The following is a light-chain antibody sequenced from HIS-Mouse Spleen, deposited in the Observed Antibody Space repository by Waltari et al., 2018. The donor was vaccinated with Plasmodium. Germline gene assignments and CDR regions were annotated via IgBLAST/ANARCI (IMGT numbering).Light chain of an antibody. J-gene: IGLJ3*02. V-gene: IGLV2-23*01. Sequence: QSALTQPASASGSPGQSITISCTGPSIHVGSYNLVSRYQQHPGNAPKLMIYEGSKRPSGVSNRFSGSKSGNTASLTISGLQAEDEADYYCCSYAGSSTNWVFGGGTKLTVL. CDR1: SIHVGSYNL. CDR2: EGS. CDR3: CSYAGSSTNWV.